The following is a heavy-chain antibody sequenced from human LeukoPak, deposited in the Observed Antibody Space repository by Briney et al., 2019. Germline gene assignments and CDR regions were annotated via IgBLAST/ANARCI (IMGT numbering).Heavy chain of an antibody. CDR1: GFTFSSYA. CDR2: ISYDGSNK. V-gene: IGHV3-30*01. Sequence: GRSLRLSCAASGFTFSSYAMHRVRQAPGKGLEWVAVISYDGSNKYYADSVKGRFTISRDNSKNTLYLQMNSLRAEDTAVYYCARDTLDYWGQGTLVTVSS. J-gene: IGHJ4*02. CDR3: ARDTLDY.